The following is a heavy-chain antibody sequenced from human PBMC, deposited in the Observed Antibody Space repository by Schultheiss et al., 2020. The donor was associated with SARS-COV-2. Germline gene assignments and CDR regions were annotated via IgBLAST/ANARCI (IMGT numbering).Heavy chain of an antibody. V-gene: IGHV4-61*05. J-gene: IGHJ6*02. Sequence: SETLSLTCTVSGGSISSSSYYWSWIRQHPGKGLEWIGYIYYSGSTYYNPSLKSRVTISVDTSKNQFSLKLSSVTAADTAVYYCALNLKNRVDGMDVWGQGTTVTVSS. CDR1: GGSISSSSYY. CDR2: IYYSGST. CDR3: ALNLKNRVDGMDV.